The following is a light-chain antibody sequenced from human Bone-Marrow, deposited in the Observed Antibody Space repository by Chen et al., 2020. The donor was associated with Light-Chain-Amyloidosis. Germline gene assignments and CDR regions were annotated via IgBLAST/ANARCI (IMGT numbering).Light chain of an antibody. CDR1: QSIRSW. Sequence: DLQLTQSPSTLSASVGDRVTITCRASQSIRSWLAWYQQKPGKAPKLLIYDASSLQSGVPSRFSGSGSGTEFTLTISSLQPDDFATYYCQQYNSYSYTFGQGTKLEIK. V-gene: IGKV1-5*01. CDR2: DAS. J-gene: IGKJ2*01. CDR3: QQYNSYSYT.